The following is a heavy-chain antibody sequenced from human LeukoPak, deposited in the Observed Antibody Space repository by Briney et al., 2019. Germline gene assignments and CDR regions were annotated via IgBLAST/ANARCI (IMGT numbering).Heavy chain of an antibody. Sequence: PGGSLRLSCAASGFTFSSYSMNWVRQAPGKGLEWVSSISSSSSYICYADSVKGRFTISRDNAKNSLYLQMNSLRAEDTAVYYCARDARGNQFDYWGQGTLVTVSS. CDR1: GFTFSSYS. J-gene: IGHJ4*02. V-gene: IGHV3-21*01. CDR3: ARDARGNQFDY. D-gene: IGHD3-16*01. CDR2: ISSSSSYI.